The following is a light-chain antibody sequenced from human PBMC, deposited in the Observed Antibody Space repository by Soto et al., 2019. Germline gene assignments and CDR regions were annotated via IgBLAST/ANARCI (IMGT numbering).Light chain of an antibody. CDR2: GAS. V-gene: IGKV3-20*01. J-gene: IGKJ3*01. Sequence: EIVLTHSRGTLSLSPGERATLSCRASQSVSSSYLAWYQQKPGQAPRLLIYGASSRATGIPDRFSGSGSGTRFTVTISRLEGEDFAVYYCQQYTGLGPGTQVDIK. CDR3: QQYTG. CDR1: QSVSSSY.